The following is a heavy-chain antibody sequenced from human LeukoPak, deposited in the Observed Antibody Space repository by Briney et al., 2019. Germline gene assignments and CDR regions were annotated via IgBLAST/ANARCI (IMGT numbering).Heavy chain of an antibody. V-gene: IGHV3-23*01. D-gene: IGHD2-2*02. Sequence: GGXLXXSCAASSNFIFSNFAMSWVRQAPGRGLEWISGITVGATDIHYADSVRGRFTISRDDSKATLYLQMNSLRADDTAVYYCARDPHDCSSTSCYNYWGQGTLVTVSS. CDR3: ARDPHDCSSTSCYNY. CDR2: ITVGATDI. J-gene: IGHJ4*02. CDR1: SNFIFSNFA.